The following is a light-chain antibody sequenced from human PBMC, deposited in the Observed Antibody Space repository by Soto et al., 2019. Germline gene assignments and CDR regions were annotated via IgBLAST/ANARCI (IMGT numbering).Light chain of an antibody. Sequence: DIVLTQSPGTLSLSPGDRATLSCRASQSVSGNSLAWYQQKPGQAPRLLIYVASIRATGVPDRFSGSGSGADFTLTIRRLEPEDFAVYYCQKYGSSPRTFGQETKVEIK. CDR2: VAS. CDR3: QKYGSSPRT. J-gene: IGKJ1*01. CDR1: QSVSGNS. V-gene: IGKV3-20*01.